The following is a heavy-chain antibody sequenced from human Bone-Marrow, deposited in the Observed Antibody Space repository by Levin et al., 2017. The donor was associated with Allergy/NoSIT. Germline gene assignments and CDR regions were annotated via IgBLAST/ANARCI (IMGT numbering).Heavy chain of an antibody. V-gene: IGHV3-64D*06. Sequence: AGGSLRLSCSASGFTFSSYAMHWVRQAPGKGLEYVSAISSNGGSTYYADSVKGRFTISRDNSKNTLYLQMSSLRAEDTAVYYCVKDYGSGSYYRNWFDPWGQGTLVTVSS. J-gene: IGHJ5*02. D-gene: IGHD3-10*01. CDR1: GFTFSSYA. CDR3: VKDYGSGSYYRNWFDP. CDR2: ISSNGGST.